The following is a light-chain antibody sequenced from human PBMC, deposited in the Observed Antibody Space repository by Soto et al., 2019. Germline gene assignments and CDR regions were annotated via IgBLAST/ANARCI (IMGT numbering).Light chain of an antibody. CDR1: QSVSSSY. CDR3: QQYGSSPRVT. V-gene: IGKV3-20*01. CDR2: GAS. J-gene: IGKJ4*01. Sequence: EIVLTQSPGTLSLSPGERATLSCRASQSVSSSYLAWYQQTPGQAPRLLIYGASSRATGIPDRFSGSGSGTAFTLTISRLEPEAFAVSYCQQYGSSPRVTFGGGTKVEI.